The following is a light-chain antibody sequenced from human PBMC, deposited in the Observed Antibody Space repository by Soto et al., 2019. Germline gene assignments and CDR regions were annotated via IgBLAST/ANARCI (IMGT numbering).Light chain of an antibody. J-gene: IGKJ2*01. CDR3: QQCGCSPPYT. CDR2: RAS. V-gene: IGKV3-20*01. CDR1: QSVSSIY. Sequence: EIVLTQSPGTLSLSPGERATLSCRASQSVSSIYLAWYQQKPGQAPRLLIYRASSRATGIPDRFSGSGSGTDFTLTISRLEPEDFAVYYCQQCGCSPPYTFGQGTKLEIK.